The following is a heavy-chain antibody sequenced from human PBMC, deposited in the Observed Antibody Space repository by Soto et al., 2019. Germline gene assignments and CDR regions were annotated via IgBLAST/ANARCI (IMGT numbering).Heavy chain of an antibody. Sequence: QITLKESGPTLVKPTQTLTLTCTFSGFSLSTSGVGVGWIRQPPGKALEWLALIYWDDDKRYSPSLKSRLTITQNTSKKQVVLTMTTMHPVDTATYYCAHRPDGWYFDLWGRGTLVTVSS. V-gene: IGHV2-5*02. CDR3: AHRPDGWYFDL. CDR2: IYWDDDK. J-gene: IGHJ2*01. CDR1: GFSLSTSGVG.